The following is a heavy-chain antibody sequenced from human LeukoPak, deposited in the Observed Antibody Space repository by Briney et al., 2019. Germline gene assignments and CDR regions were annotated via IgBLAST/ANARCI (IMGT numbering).Heavy chain of an antibody. D-gene: IGHD4-17*01. CDR1: GYTFTGYY. V-gene: IGHV1-2*02. J-gene: IGHJ4*02. CDR2: INPNSGGT. Sequence: ASVKVSGKASGYTFTGYYMHWVRQAPGQGLEWMGWINPNSGGTNYAQKFQGRVTMTRDTSISTAYMELTRLRSDDTAVYYCARDNGDYWFDYWGQGTLVTVSS. CDR3: ARDNGDYWFDY.